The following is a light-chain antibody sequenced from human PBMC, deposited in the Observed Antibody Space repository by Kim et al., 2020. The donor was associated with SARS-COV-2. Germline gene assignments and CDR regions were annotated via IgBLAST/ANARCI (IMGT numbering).Light chain of an antibody. V-gene: IGKV1-5*03. CDR3: QQYNSFPLT. CDR2: KAS. Sequence: DIQMTQSPSTLSASVGDRVTITCRASHNIGSWLAWYQQKPGKAPKFVIYKASSLASGVPSRFSGSGSGTEFTLTISSLQPDDFASYFCQQYNSFPLTFGRGTKVDIK. J-gene: IGKJ1*01. CDR1: HNIGSW.